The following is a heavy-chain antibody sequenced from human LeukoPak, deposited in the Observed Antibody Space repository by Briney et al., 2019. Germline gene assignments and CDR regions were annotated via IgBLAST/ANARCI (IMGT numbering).Heavy chain of an antibody. V-gene: IGHV4-61*02. J-gene: IGHJ4*02. Sequence: SETLSLTCTVSGGSISSGSYYWSWIRQPAGKGLEWIGRIYTSGSTNYNPSLKSRVTISVDTSKNQFSLKLSSVTAADTAVYYCARDLNAVAGTIDYWGQGTLVTVSS. D-gene: IGHD6-19*01. CDR2: IYTSGST. CDR1: GGSISSGSYY. CDR3: ARDLNAVAGTIDY.